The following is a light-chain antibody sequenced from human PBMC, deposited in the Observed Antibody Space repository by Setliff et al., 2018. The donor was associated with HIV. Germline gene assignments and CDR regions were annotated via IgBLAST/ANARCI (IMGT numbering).Light chain of an antibody. CDR3: RSYTTSVTPSL. Sequence: QSALTQPASVSGSPGQSIAISCTGTSDDVGTYNYISWEQQHPGKAPKLLIFGVSNRPSGVSELISGSKSGHTASLTISGLQAEDEADYFCRSYTTSVTPSLFGTGTKVTVL. CDR2: GVS. V-gene: IGLV2-14*01. CDR1: SDDVGTYNY. J-gene: IGLJ1*01.